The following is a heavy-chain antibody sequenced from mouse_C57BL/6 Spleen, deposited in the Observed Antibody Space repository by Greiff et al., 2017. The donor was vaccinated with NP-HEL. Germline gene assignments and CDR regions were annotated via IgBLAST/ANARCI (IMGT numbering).Heavy chain of an antibody. CDR3: ARGWRGYAMDY. V-gene: IGHV3-6*01. CDR1: GYSITSGYY. J-gene: IGHJ4*01. Sequence: DVQLQESGPGLVKPSQSLSLTCSVTGYSITSGYYWNWIRQFPGNKLEWMGYISYDGSNNYNPSLKNRISITRDTSKNQFFLKLNSVTTEDTATYYCARGWRGYAMDYWGQGTSVTVSS. CDR2: ISYDGSN. D-gene: IGHD2-3*01.